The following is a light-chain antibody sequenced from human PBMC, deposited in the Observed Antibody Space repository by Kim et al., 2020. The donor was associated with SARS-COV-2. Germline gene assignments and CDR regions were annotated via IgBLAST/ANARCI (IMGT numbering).Light chain of an antibody. J-gene: IGLJ2*01. CDR2: DGS. Sequence: QSALTQPASVSGSPGQSITISCTGTSGDVGAYNYVSWYQQHPGRAPKLMIYDGSNRPSGVSHRFSGSKSGNTASLTISGLQAEDEADYYCSSYTGSDTLIFGGGTQLTVL. CDR3: SSYTGSDTLI. CDR1: SGDVGAYNY. V-gene: IGLV2-14*03.